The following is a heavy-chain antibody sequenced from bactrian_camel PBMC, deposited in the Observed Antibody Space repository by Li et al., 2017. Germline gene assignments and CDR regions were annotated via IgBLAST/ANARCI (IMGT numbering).Heavy chain of an antibody. CDR3: AADLRWGGIWTGSFRREYTY. V-gene: IGHV3S53*01. J-gene: IGHJ4*01. D-gene: IGHD1*01. Sequence: VQLVESGGGSVQEGGSLRLSCAASASTSCMAWFRQAPGKEREGVAAIDAHHKTTCADFAKGRFTISRGGPMNEMTLQMDSLEPEDTGMYYCAADLRWGGIWTGSFRREYTYWGQGTQVTVS. CDR2: IDAHHKT. CDR1: ASTSC.